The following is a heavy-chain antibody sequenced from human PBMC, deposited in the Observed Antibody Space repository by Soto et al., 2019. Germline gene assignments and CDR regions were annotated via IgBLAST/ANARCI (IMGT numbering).Heavy chain of an antibody. Sequence: GGSLRLSCAASGFTFSSYGMHWVRQAPGKGLEWVAVIWYDGSNKYHADSVKGRFTISRDNSKNTLYLQMNSLRAEDTDVYYCARGITMVRGVIMRWFDPWGQGTLVTVSS. V-gene: IGHV3-33*01. J-gene: IGHJ5*02. CDR1: GFTFSSYG. CDR3: ARGITMVRGVIMRWFDP. CDR2: IWYDGSNK. D-gene: IGHD3-10*01.